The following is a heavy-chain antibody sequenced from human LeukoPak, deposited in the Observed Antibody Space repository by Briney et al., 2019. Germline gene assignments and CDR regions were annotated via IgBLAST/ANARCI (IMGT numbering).Heavy chain of an antibody. CDR2: ISGSGGST. D-gene: IGHD4-17*01. V-gene: IGHV3-23*01. J-gene: IGHJ4*02. Sequence: PGGSLRLSCAASGFTLSSYAMSWVRQAPGKGLEWVSAISGSGGSTYYAASVKSRFTISRDNSKNTLYLQMNSLRAEDTAVYYCAKDRHGDYFDYWGQGTLVTVSS. CDR1: GFTLSSYA. CDR3: AKDRHGDYFDY.